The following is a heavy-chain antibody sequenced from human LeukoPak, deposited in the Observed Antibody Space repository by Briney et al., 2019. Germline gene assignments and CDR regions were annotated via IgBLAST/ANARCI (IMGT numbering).Heavy chain of an antibody. Sequence: ASVKVSCKASGYTFTGYYMHWVRQAPGQGLEWMGRINPNSGGTNYAQKFQGRVTMTRDTSISTAYMELSRLSSDDTAVYYCARARDGYNYWFDPWGQGTLVTVSS. D-gene: IGHD5-24*01. V-gene: IGHV1-2*06. CDR2: INPNSGGT. CDR1: GYTFTGYY. CDR3: ARARDGYNYWFDP. J-gene: IGHJ5*02.